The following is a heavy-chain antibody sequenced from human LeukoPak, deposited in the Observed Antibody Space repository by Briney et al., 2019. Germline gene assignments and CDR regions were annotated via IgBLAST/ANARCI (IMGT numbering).Heavy chain of an antibody. J-gene: IGHJ4*02. CDR3: ATYFYGEYGSYYFDY. D-gene: IGHD4-17*01. CDR2: IYHGGTT. CDR1: GAXITNSHW. Sequence: SGTLSLTCAVSGAXITNSHWWSWARQPPGKGLEWIGEIYHGGTTNYNPSLQSRVTMSVDKSKNQFSLKLSSVTAADTAVYYCATYFYGEYGSYYFDYWGQGTLVTVSS. V-gene: IGHV4-4*02.